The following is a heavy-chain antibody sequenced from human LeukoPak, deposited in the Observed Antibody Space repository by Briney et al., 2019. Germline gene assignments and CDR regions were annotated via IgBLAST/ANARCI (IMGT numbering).Heavy chain of an antibody. Sequence: GGSLRLSCAASGFTFSDHYMDWVRQAPGKGLEWVGRTRNKADSYTTQYAASVKGRFTISRDDSKNSLYLQIYSARTEHTDLYYCAFPPETAHEASNWGQGTLVTVSS. D-gene: IGHD2-21*02. CDR1: GFTFSDHY. J-gene: IGHJ4*02. CDR3: AFPPETAHEASN. CDR2: TRNKADSYTT. V-gene: IGHV3-72*01.